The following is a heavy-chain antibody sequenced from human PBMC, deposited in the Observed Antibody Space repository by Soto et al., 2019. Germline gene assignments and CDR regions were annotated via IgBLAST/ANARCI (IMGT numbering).Heavy chain of an antibody. J-gene: IGHJ1*01. D-gene: IGHD4-17*01. CDR3: ARRVATDYGDYGYFQY. CDR1: GYNFRGYV. Sequence: QVQLVQSGAEVKEPGASVKVSCKTSGYNFRGYVISWVRQAPGQGLEWLGWLAPYNGNTKNAQKVQGRVTMTIDTSTSTAYMELRGLTSDDTAVYYCARRVATDYGDYGYFQYGGQGTLVTVSS. V-gene: IGHV1-18*01. CDR2: LAPYNGNT.